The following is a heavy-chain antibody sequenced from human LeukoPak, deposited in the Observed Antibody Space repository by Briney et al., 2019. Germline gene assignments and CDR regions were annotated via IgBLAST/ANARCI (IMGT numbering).Heavy chain of an antibody. CDR3: ARRGLVGVSRLDAFDI. CDR2: INPNSGGT. J-gene: IGHJ3*02. V-gene: IGHV1-2*02. D-gene: IGHD1-26*01. Sequence: ASVTVSCKASGYTFTGYYMHWVRQAPGQGLEWMGWINPNSGGTNYAQKFQGRVTMTRDTSISTAYMELSRLRSDDTAVYYCARRGLVGVSRLDAFDIWGQGTMVTVSS. CDR1: GYTFTGYY.